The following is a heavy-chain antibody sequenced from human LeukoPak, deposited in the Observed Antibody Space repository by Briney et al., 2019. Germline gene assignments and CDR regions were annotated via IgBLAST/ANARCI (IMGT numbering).Heavy chain of an antibody. Sequence: ASVKVSCKASGYTFTSYGISWVRQAPGQGLEWMGWVSAYNGNTNYAQKLQGRVTMTTDTSTSTAYMELRSLRSDDTAVYYCSRGYYDSSGFDAFDIWGQGTMVTVSS. CDR1: GYTFTSYG. D-gene: IGHD3-22*01. CDR3: SRGYYDSSGFDAFDI. J-gene: IGHJ3*02. V-gene: IGHV1-18*01. CDR2: VSAYNGNT.